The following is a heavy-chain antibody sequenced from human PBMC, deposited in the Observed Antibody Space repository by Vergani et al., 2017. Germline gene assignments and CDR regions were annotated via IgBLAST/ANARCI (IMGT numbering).Heavy chain of an antibody. J-gene: IGHJ5*02. D-gene: IGHD4-17*01. CDR1: GFTFDDYA. V-gene: IGHV3-9*01. CDR3: AKALDYGDYVSWFDP. Sequence: EVQLVESGGGLVQPGRSLRLSCAASGFTFDDYAMHWVRQAPGKGLEWVSGISWNSGSIGYADSVKGRFTISRDNAKNSLYLQMNSLRAEDTALYYCAKALDYGDYVSWFDPWGQGTLVTVSS. CDR2: ISWNSGSI.